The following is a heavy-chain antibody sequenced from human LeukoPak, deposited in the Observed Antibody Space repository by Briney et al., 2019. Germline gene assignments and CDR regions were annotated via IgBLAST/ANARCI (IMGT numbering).Heavy chain of an antibody. CDR3: ASSWGSYYYDSSGNAFDI. Sequence: GGSLRLSCAASGFTFSSYAMSWVRQAPGKGLEWVSSISSSSSYIYYADSVKGRFTISRDNAKNSLYLQMNSLRAEDTAVYYCASSWGSYYYDSSGNAFDIWGQGTMVTVSS. CDR1: GFTFSSYA. V-gene: IGHV3-21*01. J-gene: IGHJ3*02. D-gene: IGHD3-22*01. CDR2: ISSSSSYI.